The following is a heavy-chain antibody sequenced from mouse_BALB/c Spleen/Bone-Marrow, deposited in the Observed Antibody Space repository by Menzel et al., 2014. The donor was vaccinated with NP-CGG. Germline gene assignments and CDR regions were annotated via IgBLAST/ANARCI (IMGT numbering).Heavy chain of an antibody. D-gene: IGHD2-2*01. CDR1: GFAFSGND. J-gene: IGHJ4*01. V-gene: IGHV5-12-1*01. CDR3: ARQRGYANAMDY. Sequence: DVKLVESGGGLVKPGGSLKLSCAASGFAFSGNDMSWVRQAPEKRLEWVAYISSGGGSTYYPDTVKGRFTISRDNAKNTLYLQMNSLKSEDTAMYYCARQRGYANAMDYWGQGTSVTVSS. CDR2: ISSGGGST.